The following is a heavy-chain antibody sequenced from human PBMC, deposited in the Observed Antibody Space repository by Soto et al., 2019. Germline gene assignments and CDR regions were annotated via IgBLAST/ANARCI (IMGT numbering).Heavy chain of an antibody. CDR3: ARDAVYNDGLWLPDY. Sequence: GSLRLSCAASGFTLSRNAMMWVRQAPGKGLEWVSGIIGTGTPYHADSVKGRFTVSKDNSMNTLYLQMHSMRADDTAVYYCARDAVYNDGLWLPDYWGQGTLVTVSS. J-gene: IGHJ4*02. CDR1: GFTLSRNA. V-gene: IGHV3-23*01. CDR2: IIGTGTP. D-gene: IGHD5-12*01.